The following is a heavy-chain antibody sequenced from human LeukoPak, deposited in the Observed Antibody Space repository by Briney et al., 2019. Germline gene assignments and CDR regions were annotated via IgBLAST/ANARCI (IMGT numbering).Heavy chain of an antibody. J-gene: IGHJ6*02. CDR1: GFTFSDYY. CDR3: ARITVVGERHYYYGMDV. D-gene: IGHD1-26*01. CDR2: ISYDGSNK. V-gene: IGHV3-30-3*01. Sequence: GGSLRLSCAASGFTFSDYYMSWIRQAPGKGLEWVAVISYDGSNKYYADSVKGRFTISRDNSKNTLYLQMNSLRTEDTAVYYCARITVVGERHYYYGMDVWGQGTTVTVSS.